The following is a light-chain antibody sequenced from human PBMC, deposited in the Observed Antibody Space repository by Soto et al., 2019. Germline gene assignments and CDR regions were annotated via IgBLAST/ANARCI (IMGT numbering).Light chain of an antibody. CDR3: PQYATSLT. CDR2: VAS. V-gene: IGKV3-20*01. CDR1: QSVSNNS. Sequence: QPRVTLSLSPEERAXLSCRASQSVSNNSLAWYQQKPCQSPSLLLYVASNRSTDIPDRFRGSESGTDLTLHISSLESEDFAVYYLPQYATSLTVGGGTTVDIK. J-gene: IGKJ4*01.